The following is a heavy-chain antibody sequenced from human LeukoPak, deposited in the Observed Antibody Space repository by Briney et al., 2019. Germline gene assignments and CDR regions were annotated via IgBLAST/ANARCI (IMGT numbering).Heavy chain of an antibody. V-gene: IGHV3-66*01. D-gene: IGHD4-17*01. CDR1: GFTVSSNY. CDR3: ARGGTYGDIRDGGWDY. Sequence: TGGSLRLSCAASGFTVSSNYMSWVRQAPGKGLEWVSVIYSGGSTYYADSVKGRFTISRDNSKNTLYLQMNSLRAEDTAVCYCARGGTYGDIRDGGWDYWGQGTLVTVSS. J-gene: IGHJ4*02. CDR2: IYSGGST.